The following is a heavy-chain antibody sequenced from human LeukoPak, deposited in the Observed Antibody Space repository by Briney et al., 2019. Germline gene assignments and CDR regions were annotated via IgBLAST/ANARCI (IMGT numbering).Heavy chain of an antibody. D-gene: IGHD5-12*01. CDR3: VKDRSGYDYFDF. Sequence: GGSLRLSCSASGFTFSRYDMHWVRQAPGKGLEYVSAISSNGGSTYYADSVKGGFTISRDNSKNTLYLQMSSLRAEDTAVYYCVKDRSGYDYFDFWGQGTLVTVSS. CDR1: GFTFSRYD. V-gene: IGHV3-64D*09. J-gene: IGHJ4*02. CDR2: ISSNGGST.